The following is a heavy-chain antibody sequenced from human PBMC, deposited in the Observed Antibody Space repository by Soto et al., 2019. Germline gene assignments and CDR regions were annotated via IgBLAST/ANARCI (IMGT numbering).Heavy chain of an antibody. Sequence: PSETLSLTCAVYGGSFSGYYWSWIRQPPGKGLEWIGEINHSGSTNYNPSLKSRVTISVDTSKNQFSLKLSSVTAADTAVYYCAREYSRSWSPFDPWGQGTLVTVSS. CDR2: INHSGST. D-gene: IGHD6-13*01. CDR1: GGSFSGYY. J-gene: IGHJ5*02. CDR3: AREYSRSWSPFDP. V-gene: IGHV4-34*01.